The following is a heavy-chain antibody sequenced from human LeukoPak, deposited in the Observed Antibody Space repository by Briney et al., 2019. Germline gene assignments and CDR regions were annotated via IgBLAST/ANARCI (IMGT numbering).Heavy chain of an antibody. D-gene: IGHD2-2*01. CDR3: ARAMGYQLLFSPLDP. V-gene: IGHV1-18*01. CDR2: ISAYNGNT. CDR1: GYTFTSYG. Sequence: ASVKVSCKASGYTFTSYGISWVRQAPGQGLEWMGWISAYNGNTNYAQKLQGRVTMTTDTSTSTAYMELRNLRSDDTAVYYCARAMGYQLLFSPLDPWGQGTLVTVSS. J-gene: IGHJ5*02.